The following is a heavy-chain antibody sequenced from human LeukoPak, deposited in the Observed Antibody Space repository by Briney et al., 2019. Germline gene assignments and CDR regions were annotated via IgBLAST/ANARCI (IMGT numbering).Heavy chain of an antibody. CDR1: GGSFSGYY. V-gene: IGHV4-34*01. CDR2: INHSGST. D-gene: IGHD2-2*01. CDR3: ARHRSRIGCSSTSCGWGGREFDY. Sequence: SETLSLTCAVYGGSFSGYYWSWIRQPPGKGLEWIGEINHSGSTNYNPSLKSRVTISVDTSKNQFSLKLSSVTAADTAVYYCARHRSRIGCSSTSCGWGGREFDYWGQGTLVTVSS. J-gene: IGHJ4*02.